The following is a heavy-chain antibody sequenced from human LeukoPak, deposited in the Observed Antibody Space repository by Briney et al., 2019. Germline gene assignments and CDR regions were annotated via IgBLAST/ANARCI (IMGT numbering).Heavy chain of an antibody. D-gene: IGHD3-10*02. CDR3: SKGRPPYNVAAADC. Sequence: GGSLRLSCAASGFTFSSFWMSWVRQAPGKGLEWVSAVSGSGGSTYYADSVRGRFTVSRDNSKNTLYLQMNSLRAEDTALYYCSKGRPPYNVAAADCWGQGTLVTVSS. CDR1: GFTFSSFW. J-gene: IGHJ4*02. CDR2: VSGSGGST. V-gene: IGHV3-23*01.